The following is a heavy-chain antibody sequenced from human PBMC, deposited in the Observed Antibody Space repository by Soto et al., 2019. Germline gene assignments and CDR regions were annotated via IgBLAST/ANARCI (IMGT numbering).Heavy chain of an antibody. D-gene: IGHD3-10*02. J-gene: IGHJ2*01. CDR2: IYYSGST. CDR3: QAEDGIRDVRSVSAFLLNRSSDL. Sequence: PGKGLEWIGYIYYSGSTYYNPSLKSRVTISVDTSKNQFSLKLSSVTAADTAVFFFQAEDGIRDVRSVSAFLLNRSSDL. V-gene: IGHV4-31*02.